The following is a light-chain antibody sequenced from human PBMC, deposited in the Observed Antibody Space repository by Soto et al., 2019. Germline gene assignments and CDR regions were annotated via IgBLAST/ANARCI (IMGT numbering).Light chain of an antibody. V-gene: IGLV3-21*01. CDR1: NIGTKS. CDR3: QVWDTNSDHVV. J-gene: IGLJ2*01. Sequence: SYELTQPPSVSVAPGETATINCGGNNIGTKSVQWYQQKPGQAPVLVIYHDSDRPSGIPEQFSGSNSGNTATLTISRVEAGDEADYYCQVWDTNSDHVVFGGGTKLTGL. CDR2: HDS.